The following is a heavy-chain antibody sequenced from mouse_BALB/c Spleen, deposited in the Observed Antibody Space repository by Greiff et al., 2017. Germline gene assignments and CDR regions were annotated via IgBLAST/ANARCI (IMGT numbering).Heavy chain of an antibody. CDR1: GFNIKDTY. J-gene: IGHJ4*01. CDR3: ARKRNGASYAMDY. V-gene: IGHV14-3*02. D-gene: IGHD3-1*01. CDR2: IDPANGNT. Sequence: EVQLQESGAELVKPGASVKLSCTASGFNIKDTYMHWVKQRPEQGLEWIGRIDPANGNTIYDPKFQGKASITADTSSNTAYLQLSSLTSEDTAVYYCARKRNGASYAMDYWGQGTSVTVSS.